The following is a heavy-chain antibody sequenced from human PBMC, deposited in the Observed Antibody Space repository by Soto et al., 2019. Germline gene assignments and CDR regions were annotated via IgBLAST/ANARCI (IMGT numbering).Heavy chain of an antibody. J-gene: IGHJ2*01. CDR2: IYYTWST. Sequence: QVQLQESGPGLVKPSETLSLTCTVSGGSISSYYWSWIRQPPGKGLEWIGYIYYTWSTNYNPSLKSRVTISVDTSKNQFSLQLSSVTAADTAVYYCATFNWYFDLWGRGTLVTVSS. V-gene: IGHV4-59*01. CDR3: ATFNWYFDL. CDR1: GGSISSYY.